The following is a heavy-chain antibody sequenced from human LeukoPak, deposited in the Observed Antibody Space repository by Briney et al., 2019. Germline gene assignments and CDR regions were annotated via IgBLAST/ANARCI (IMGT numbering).Heavy chain of an antibody. J-gene: IGHJ4*02. D-gene: IGHD4-17*01. CDR2: INHSGST. V-gene: IGHV4-34*01. Sequence: SETLSLTCAVYGGSFSGYYWSWIRQPPGKGLEWIGEINHSGSTNYNPSLKSRVTISVDTSKNQFSLKLSSVTAADTAVYYCARVTTGRGPTDYWGQGTLVTVSS. CDR1: GGSFSGYY. CDR3: ARVTTGRGPTDY.